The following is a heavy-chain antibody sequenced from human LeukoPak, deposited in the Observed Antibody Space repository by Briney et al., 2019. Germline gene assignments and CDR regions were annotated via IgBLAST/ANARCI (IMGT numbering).Heavy chain of an antibody. CDR1: GFTFSDYW. V-gene: IGHV3-7*01. D-gene: IGHD2-2*01. J-gene: IGHJ4*02. CDR3: ARWRGSTSERSDY. Sequence: GSLRLSCTASGFTFSDYWMTWVRQAPVKGLEWVANIKQDGSAKYYVDSVKGRFTISRDNAKNSLYLQMDSLRVEDTATYYCARWRGSTSERSDYWGQGTLVTVSS. CDR2: IKQDGSAK.